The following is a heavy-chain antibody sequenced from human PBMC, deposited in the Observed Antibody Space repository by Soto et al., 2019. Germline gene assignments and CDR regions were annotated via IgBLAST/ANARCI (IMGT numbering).Heavy chain of an antibody. CDR1: GYPFPNYG. D-gene: IGHD6-19*01. V-gene: IGHV1-18*04. CDR3: ARGWGHTSGDLDY. J-gene: IGHJ4*02. Sequence: QVQLVQSGPEVKKPGASVKVSCKASGYPFPNYGLSWVRQAPGQGLEWMGWISVSSGNREYTQKYQDRLIMTTDTSTTTAYMELRILTSDDTAVYYCARGWGHTSGDLDYWGQGTLVIVSS. CDR2: ISVSSGNR.